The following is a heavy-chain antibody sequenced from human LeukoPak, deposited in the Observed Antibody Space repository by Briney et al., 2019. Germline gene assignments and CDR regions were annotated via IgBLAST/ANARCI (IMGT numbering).Heavy chain of an antibody. Sequence: PSETLSLTCTVSGGSISSGDYYWRWIRQPPGKGLEWIGYIYYSGSTYYNPSLKSRVTISVDTSKNQFSLKLSSVTAADTAVYYCASPSDSGYDWRYAFDIWGQGTMVTVSS. CDR1: GGSISSGDYY. CDR2: IYYSGST. J-gene: IGHJ3*02. V-gene: IGHV4-30-4*01. CDR3: ASPSDSGYDWRYAFDI. D-gene: IGHD5-12*01.